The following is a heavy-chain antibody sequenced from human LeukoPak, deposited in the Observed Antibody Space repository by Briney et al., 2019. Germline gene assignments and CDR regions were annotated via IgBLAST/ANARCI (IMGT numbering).Heavy chain of an antibody. CDR1: GGSFSGYY. J-gene: IGHJ4*02. CDR3: ARDQGLTYYYGSGSYIVGYFDY. D-gene: IGHD3-10*01. V-gene: IGHV4-34*01. Sequence: SETLSLTCAVYGGSFSGYYWSWIRQPPGKGLEWIGSIYYSGSTYYNPSLKSRVTISVDTSKNQFSLKLSSVTAADTAVYYCARDQGLTYYYGSGSYIVGYFDYWGQGTLVTVSS. CDR2: IYYSGST.